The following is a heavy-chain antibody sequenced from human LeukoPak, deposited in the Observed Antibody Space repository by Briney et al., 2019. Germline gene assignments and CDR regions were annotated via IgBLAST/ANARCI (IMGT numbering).Heavy chain of an antibody. D-gene: IGHD3-10*01. Sequence: PSETLSLTCAVYGGSFSGYYWSWIRQPPGKGLEWIGEINHSGSTNYNPSLKSRATISVDTSKNQFSLKLSSVTAADTAVYYCASGYGSRSYFYVYYFDYWGQGTLVTVSS. CDR1: GGSFSGYY. V-gene: IGHV4-34*01. CDR3: ASGYGSRSYFYVYYFDY. J-gene: IGHJ4*02. CDR2: INHSGST.